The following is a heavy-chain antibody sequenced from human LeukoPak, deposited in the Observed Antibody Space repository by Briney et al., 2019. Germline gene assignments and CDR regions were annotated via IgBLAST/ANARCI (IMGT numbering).Heavy chain of an antibody. CDR2: INPNGGAT. D-gene: IGHD2-8*01. CDR3: ARTNGHSYYYYMDV. J-gene: IGHJ6*03. Sequence: ASVKVSCKASGYILTDYYMHWVRLAPGQGLEWMGIINPNGGATIYAQKFQGRVSMTRDTSTSTVYMELSSLRPEDTAMYYCARTNGHSYYYYMDVWGTGTTVTVSS. CDR1: GYILTDYY. V-gene: IGHV1-46*01.